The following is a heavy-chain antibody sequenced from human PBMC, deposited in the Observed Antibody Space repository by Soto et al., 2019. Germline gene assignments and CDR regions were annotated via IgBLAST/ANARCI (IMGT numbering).Heavy chain of an antibody. CDR1: GFTVSSNY. CDR2: IYSGGST. CDR3: ARDLGYCSGGSCHGAFDI. J-gene: IGHJ3*02. Sequence: GGSLILSCAASGFTVSSNYMSWVRQAPGKGLEWVSVIYSGGSTYYADSVKGRFTISRDNSKNTLYLQMNSLRAEDTAVYYCARDLGYCSGGSCHGAFDIWGQGTMVTVSS. V-gene: IGHV3-66*01. D-gene: IGHD2-15*01.